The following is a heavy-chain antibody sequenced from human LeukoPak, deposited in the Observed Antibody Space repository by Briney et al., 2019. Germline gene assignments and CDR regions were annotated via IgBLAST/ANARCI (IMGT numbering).Heavy chain of an antibody. J-gene: IGHJ4*02. CDR2: LYWDDNE. D-gene: IGHD3-22*01. CDR3: AHMSLHYYDSSGYFLSKY. Sequence: SGPTLVNPPRTLTLTCTLSGFSPSTGGVGVGWIRQPPGKALEWVALLYWDDNERYSPSLKSRLTITKDTSKNQAILTMTNMDPVDTATYYCAHMSLHYYDSSGYFLSKYWGQGTLVTVSS. V-gene: IGHV2-5*02. CDR1: GFSPSTGGVG.